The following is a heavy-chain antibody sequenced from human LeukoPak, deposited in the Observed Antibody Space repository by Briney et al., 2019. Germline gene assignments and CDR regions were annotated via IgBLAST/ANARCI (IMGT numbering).Heavy chain of an antibody. Sequence: SETLSLTCTVSGGPISSSSYYWAWIRQPPGKGLQTNGSIYYSENTYYNPPLKSRVPISVDTSKHQLSLKLSSVTAADTAVYYCARHYYDFWSGYLDWFDPWGQGTLVTVSS. CDR1: GGPISSSSYY. D-gene: IGHD3-3*01. CDR2: IYYSENT. V-gene: IGHV4-39*01. CDR3: ARHYYDFWSGYLDWFDP. J-gene: IGHJ5*02.